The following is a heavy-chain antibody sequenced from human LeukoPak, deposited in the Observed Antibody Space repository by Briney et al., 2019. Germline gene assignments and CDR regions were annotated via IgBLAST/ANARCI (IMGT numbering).Heavy chain of an antibody. CDR3: ARDPRYSSSWSQGDYMDV. V-gene: IGHV3-74*01. CDR2: INGDGSST. D-gene: IGHD6-13*01. Sequence: GESLRLSCAASGFTFISYWMHWVRQAPGKGLVWVSRINGDGSSTTYADSVKGRFTISRDNAKNLLYLQMNSLRAEDTAVYYCARDPRYSSSWSQGDYMDVWGKGTTVTVSS. CDR1: GFTFISYW. J-gene: IGHJ6*03.